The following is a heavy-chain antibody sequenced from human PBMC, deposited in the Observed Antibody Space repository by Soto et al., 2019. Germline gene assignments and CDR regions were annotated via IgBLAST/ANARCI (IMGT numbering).Heavy chain of an antibody. CDR3: ASGTGTTFDAFDI. J-gene: IGHJ3*02. V-gene: IGHV4-59*01. CDR2: IYYSGST. CDR1: GGSISSYY. Sequence: SETLSLTCTVSGGSISSYYWSWIRQPPGKGLEWIGYIYYSGSTNYNPSLKSRVTISVDTSKSQFSLKLSSVTAADTAVYYCASGTGTTFDAFDIWGQGKMVTVSS. D-gene: IGHD1-7*01.